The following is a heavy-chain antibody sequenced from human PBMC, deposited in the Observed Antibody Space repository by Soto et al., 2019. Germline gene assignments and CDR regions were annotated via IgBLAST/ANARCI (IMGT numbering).Heavy chain of an antibody. D-gene: IGHD5-12*01. CDR1: GYTFTSYG. V-gene: IGHV1-18*01. CDR3: ARDSLATIAPYYFDY. Sequence: ASVKVSCKASGYTFTSYGISWVRQAPGQGLEWMGWISAYNGNTNYAQKLQGRVTMTTDTSTSTAYMELRSLRSDDTAVCYCARDSLATIAPYYFDYWGQGTLVTVSS. J-gene: IGHJ4*02. CDR2: ISAYNGNT.